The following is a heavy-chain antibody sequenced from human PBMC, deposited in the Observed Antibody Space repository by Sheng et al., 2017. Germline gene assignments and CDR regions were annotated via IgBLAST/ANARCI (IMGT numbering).Heavy chain of an antibody. V-gene: IGHV4-38-2*01. Sequence: QVQLQESGPGLVKPSETLSLTCAVSGYSISSGYYWGWIRQPPGKGMEWIGSIHHSGSTYYNPSLKSRVTISVDTSKNQFSLKLSSVTAADTAVYYCARAWGYCSGGSCYFPGGFDYWGQGTLVTVSS. CDR1: GYSISSGYY. CDR3: ARAWGYCSGGSCYFPGGFDY. D-gene: IGHD2-15*01. CDR2: IHHSGST. J-gene: IGHJ4*02.